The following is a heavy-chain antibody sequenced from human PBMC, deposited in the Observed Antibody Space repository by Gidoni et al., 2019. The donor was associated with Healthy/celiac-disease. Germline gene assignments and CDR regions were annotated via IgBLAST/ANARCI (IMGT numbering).Heavy chain of an antibody. J-gene: IGHJ4*02. CDR1: GFPFSSYA. CDR3: AKERHGYSGYEGGFDY. CDR2: ISGSGGST. Sequence: EVQLFESGGGLVQPGGSMRLPCAAPGFPFSSYAMSWVRQRPGKGLGWVSAISGSGGSTYYADSVKGRFTISRDNTKNTLYLQMNSLRDEDTAVYYCAKERHGYSGYEGGFDYWGQGTLVTVSS. D-gene: IGHD5-12*01. V-gene: IGHV3-23*01.